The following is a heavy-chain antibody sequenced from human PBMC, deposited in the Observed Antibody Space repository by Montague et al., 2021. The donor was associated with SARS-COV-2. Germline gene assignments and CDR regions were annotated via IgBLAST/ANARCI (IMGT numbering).Heavy chain of an antibody. V-gene: IGHV3-33*01. D-gene: IGHD2-2*01. CDR2: IWYDGSNK. J-gene: IGHJ3*02. CDR3: AREGKGYCSTTSCQTAFDI. CDR1: GFTFSSYG. Sequence: SLRLSCAASGFTFSSYGMHWVCQAPGKGLEWVAVIWYDGSNKYYXXSLKGRFTISRDNSKNTLYLQMNSLRAEDTAVYYCAREGKGYCSTTSCQTAFDIWGQGTMVTVSS.